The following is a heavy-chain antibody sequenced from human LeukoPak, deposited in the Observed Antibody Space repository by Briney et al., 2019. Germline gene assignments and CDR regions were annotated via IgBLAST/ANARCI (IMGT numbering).Heavy chain of an antibody. Sequence: ASVKVSCKASGYTFTGYYMHWVRQAPGQGLEWMGWINPSGGSTSYAQKFQGRVTMTRDTSTSTVYMELSSLRSEDTAVYYCARTVRAESGRAAQPRSNWFDPWGQGTLVTVSS. CDR2: INPSGGST. D-gene: IGHD2-15*01. CDR3: ARTVRAESGRAAQPRSNWFDP. V-gene: IGHV1-46*01. J-gene: IGHJ5*02. CDR1: GYTFTGYY.